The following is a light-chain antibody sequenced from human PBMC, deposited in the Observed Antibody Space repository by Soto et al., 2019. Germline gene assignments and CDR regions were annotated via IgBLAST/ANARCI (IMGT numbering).Light chain of an antibody. CDR2: TSS. Sequence: DNQMTQSPSSLSAAVGDRVTVTCRASQNISNYLNWYQQKPGKAPKFLIYTSSSLQSGVPSRFSGSGSGTDFTLSISSLQPEDFVTYYCQQSYSIPHTFGQGTKLEIK. CDR3: QQSYSIPHT. J-gene: IGKJ2*01. V-gene: IGKV1-39*01. CDR1: QNISNY.